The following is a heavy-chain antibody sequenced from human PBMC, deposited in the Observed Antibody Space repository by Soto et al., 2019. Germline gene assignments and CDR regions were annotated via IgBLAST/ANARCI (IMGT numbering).Heavy chain of an antibody. CDR2: IGAYNGNT. V-gene: IGHV1-18*01. CDR1: GYTFINYD. D-gene: IGHD6-6*01. CDR3: ARDSYYSSSICGMDV. J-gene: IGHJ6*02. Sequence: RASVKVSCKASGYTFINYDIRWVRQAPGQGLEWMGWIGAYNGNTKYAQKFQDRVTMTTDTSTSTAYMELSSLRSEDTAVYYCARDSYYSSSICGMDVWGQGTTVTVSS.